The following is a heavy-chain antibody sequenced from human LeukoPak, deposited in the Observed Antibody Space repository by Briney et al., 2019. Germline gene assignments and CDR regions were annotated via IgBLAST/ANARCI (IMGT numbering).Heavy chain of an antibody. CDR3: ARDAATVETLKFGDALNN. V-gene: IGHV1-69*13. CDR2: IIPIFNTA. Sequence: SVKVSCKASVGGTFSSHVINWVRQAPGQGLEWMGAIIPIFNTAKYAHKFQDRLTVSADESTRTGYMELRSLKSEDTAVYYCARDAATVETLKFGDALNNWGQGTLVTVSS. CDR1: VGGTFSSHV. J-gene: IGHJ3*02. D-gene: IGHD3-10*01.